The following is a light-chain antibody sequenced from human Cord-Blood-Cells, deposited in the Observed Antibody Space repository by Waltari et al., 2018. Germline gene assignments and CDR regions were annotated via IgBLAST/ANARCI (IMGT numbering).Light chain of an antibody. V-gene: IGLV2-14*03. CDR1: SSYVGGYNY. Sequence: QSALTQPASVSGSPGQSLTISCTGTSSYVGGYNYVSWYQQHPGKAPKLMIYDVSNRPSGVSNRFSGSKSGNTASLTISGLQAEDEADDYGSSYTSSSTLGGVFGTGTKVTVL. J-gene: IGLJ1*01. CDR2: DVS. CDR3: SSYTSSSTLGGV.